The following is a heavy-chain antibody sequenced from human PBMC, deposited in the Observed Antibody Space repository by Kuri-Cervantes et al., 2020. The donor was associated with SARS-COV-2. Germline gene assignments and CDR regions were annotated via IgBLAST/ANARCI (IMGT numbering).Heavy chain of an antibody. V-gene: IGHV1-2*02. CDR2: INPNSGGT. Sequence: ASVTVSCKASGYTFTGYYMHWVRQAPGQGLEWMGWINPNSGGTNYAQKFQGRVTMTRDKSISTAYMELSRLRSDDTAVYYCARDLMTTVTTGAFDIWGQGTMVTVSS. D-gene: IGHD4-17*01. CDR3: ARDLMTTVTTGAFDI. J-gene: IGHJ3*02. CDR1: GYTFTGYY.